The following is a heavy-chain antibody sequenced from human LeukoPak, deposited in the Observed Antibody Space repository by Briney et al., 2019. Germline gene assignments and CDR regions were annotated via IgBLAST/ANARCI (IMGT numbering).Heavy chain of an antibody. Sequence: ASVKVSCKASGGTFSSYAISWVRQAPGQGLEWMGGIIPIFGTANYAQKFQGRVTITADESTSTAYMELSSLRSEDTAVYYCARPSTAHYDILTGYYTEAFDIWGQGTMVTVSS. CDR1: GGTFSSYA. D-gene: IGHD3-9*01. V-gene: IGHV1-69*13. CDR3: ARPSTAHYDILTGYYTEAFDI. J-gene: IGHJ3*02. CDR2: IIPIFGTA.